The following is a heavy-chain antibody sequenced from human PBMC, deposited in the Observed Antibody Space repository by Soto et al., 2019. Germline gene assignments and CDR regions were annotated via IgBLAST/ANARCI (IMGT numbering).Heavy chain of an antibody. CDR1: GGSFSGYY. J-gene: IGHJ4*02. V-gene: IGHV4-34*01. CDR3: ARGGATTMVRGVKVDY. Sequence: SETLSLTCAVYGGSFSGYYWSWIRQPTGKGLEWIAEINHSGSTNYNPSLKSRVTISVDTSKNQFSLKLSSVTAADTAVYYCARGGATTMVRGVKVDYWGQGTLVTVS. D-gene: IGHD3-10*01. CDR2: INHSGST.